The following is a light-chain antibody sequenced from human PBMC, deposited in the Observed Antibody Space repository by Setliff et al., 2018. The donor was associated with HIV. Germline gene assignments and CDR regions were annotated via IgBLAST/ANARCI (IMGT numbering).Light chain of an antibody. Sequence: QSALTQPRSVSGSPGQSVTISCTGTSTDVGNYNYVSWYQQHPGKVPRLIIYEVSHRPSGVSDRISGAKSGNTASLFISGLQAEDEATYYCSSYSTSNTLVLFGGGTKVTFL. J-gene: IGLJ2*01. CDR2: EVS. CDR1: STDVGNYNY. CDR3: SSYSTSNTLVL. V-gene: IGLV2-11*01.